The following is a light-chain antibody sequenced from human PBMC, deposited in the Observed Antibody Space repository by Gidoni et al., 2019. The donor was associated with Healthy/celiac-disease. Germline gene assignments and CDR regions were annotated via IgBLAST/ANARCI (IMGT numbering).Light chain of an antibody. J-gene: IGLJ2*01. Sequence: SYVLTQPPSVSVAPGQTARITCGGNNIGSKSVHWYQQKPGQAPVLVVSDDSDRPSGIPARFSGSNSGNTATLTISRVEAGDEADYYCQVWYSSSDHVVFGGGTKLTVL. CDR2: DDS. CDR1: NIGSKS. CDR3: QVWYSSSDHVV. V-gene: IGLV3-21*02.